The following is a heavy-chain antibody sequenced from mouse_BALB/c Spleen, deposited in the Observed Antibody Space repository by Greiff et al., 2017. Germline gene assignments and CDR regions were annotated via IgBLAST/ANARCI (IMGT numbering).Heavy chain of an antibody. CDR3: ARGDGDY. Sequence: EVKLMESGGGLVKPGGSLKLSCAASGFTFSDYYMYWVRQTPEKRLEWVATISDGGSYTYYPDSVKGRFTISRDNAKNNLYLQMSSLKSEDSAVYYCARGDGDYWGQGTSVTVSS. D-gene: IGHD2-3*01. CDR1: GFTFSDYY. J-gene: IGHJ4*01. V-gene: IGHV5-4*02. CDR2: ISDGGSYT.